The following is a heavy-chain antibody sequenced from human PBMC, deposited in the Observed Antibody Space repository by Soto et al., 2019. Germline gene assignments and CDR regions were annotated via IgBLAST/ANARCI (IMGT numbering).Heavy chain of an antibody. V-gene: IGHV1-24*01. D-gene: IGHD2-21*01. CDR3: ATLIPSSGRGDNWFDP. J-gene: IGHJ5*02. Sequence: GAAVKVSCKVSGYTLTELSMHWVRQAPGKGLEWMGGFDPEDGETIYAQKFQGRVTMTEDTSTDTAYMELSSLRSEDTAVYYCATLIPSSGRGDNWFDPWGQGTLVPVSS. CDR2: FDPEDGET. CDR1: GYTLTELS.